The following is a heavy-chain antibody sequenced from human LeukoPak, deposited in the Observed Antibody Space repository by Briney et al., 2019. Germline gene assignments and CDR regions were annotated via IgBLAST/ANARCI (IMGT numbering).Heavy chain of an antibody. CDR2: INHSGST. Sequence: SETLSLTCTVSGGSTSSSSYYWGWIRQPPGKGLEWIGEINHSGSTNYNPSLKSRVTISVDTSKNQFSLKLSSVTAADTAVYYCARQGYDSSGLYYYYYMDVWGKGTTVTISS. D-gene: IGHD3-22*01. J-gene: IGHJ6*03. CDR3: ARQGYDSSGLYYYYYMDV. V-gene: IGHV4-39*01. CDR1: GGSTSSSSYY.